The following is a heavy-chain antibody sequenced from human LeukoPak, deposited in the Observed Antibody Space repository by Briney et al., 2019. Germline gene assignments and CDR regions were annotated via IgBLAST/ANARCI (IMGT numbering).Heavy chain of an antibody. CDR1: GFSFSNYW. V-gene: IGHV3-23*01. J-gene: IGHJ4*02. CDR3: AKDVGYCSGGSCYSDY. CDR2: ISGSGGST. D-gene: IGHD2-15*01. Sequence: GGSLRLSCAASGFSFSNYWMTWVRQAPGKGLEWVSAISGSGGSTYYADSVKGRFTISRDNSKNTLYLQMNSLRAEDTAVYYCAKDVGYCSGGSCYSDYWGQGTLVTVSS.